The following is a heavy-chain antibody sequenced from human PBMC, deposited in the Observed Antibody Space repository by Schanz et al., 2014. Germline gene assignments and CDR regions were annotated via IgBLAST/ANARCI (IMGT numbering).Heavy chain of an antibody. CDR3: ASGVHVSSLQKGLQF. D-gene: IGHD3-10*01. Sequence: VQLVESGGGVVQPGRSLRLSCAAYGFTFSTYAMSWVRQAPGKGLEWLSYTATSSSTRHYADSVKGRVTISRDNAKNSVSLQMRRLRVEDTAVYYCASGVHVSSLQKGLQFWGRGTLVIVSS. J-gene: IGHJ1*01. V-gene: IGHV3-48*01. CDR1: GFTFSTYA. CDR2: TATSSSTR.